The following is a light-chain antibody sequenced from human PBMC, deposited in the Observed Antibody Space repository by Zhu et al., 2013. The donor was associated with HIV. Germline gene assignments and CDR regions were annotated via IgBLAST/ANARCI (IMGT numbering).Light chain of an antibody. Sequence: EIVLTQSPGTLSLSPGERATVSCRASQSISGSYLAWYQQKPGQAPRLLIYGASSRATGIPDRFSGSGSGTDFTLTISRLEPEDFAVYYCQQYGSSPWTFGRGTKVEIK. V-gene: IGKV3-20*01. CDR2: GAS. CDR3: QQYGSSPWT. CDR1: QSISGSY. J-gene: IGKJ1*01.